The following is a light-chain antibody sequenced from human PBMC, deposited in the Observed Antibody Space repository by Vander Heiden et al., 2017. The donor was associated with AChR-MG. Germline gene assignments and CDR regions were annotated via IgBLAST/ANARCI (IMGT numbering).Light chain of an antibody. V-gene: IGKV3-15*01. J-gene: IGKJ4*01. CDR1: QSVRSN. CDR3: QQYNDWPSLT. CDR2: GVS. Sequence: EIVMTQSPAILSVSLGERASLSCRASQSVRSNLAWYQQRPGQAPRLLIYGVSIRATGIPARFSGSESGTEFTLTISSLQSEDFALYYCQQYNDWPSLTFGGGTKVEIK.